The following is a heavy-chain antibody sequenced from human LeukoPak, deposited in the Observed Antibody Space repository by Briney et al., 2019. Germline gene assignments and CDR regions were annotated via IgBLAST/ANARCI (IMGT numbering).Heavy chain of an antibody. Sequence: PGGSLRLSCAASGFTFSSYAMSWVRQAPGKGLEWVSAISGSGGSTYYADSVKGRFTISRDNSKNTLYLQVNSLRAEDTAVYYCARDSGVYYGWFDPWGQGTLVTVSS. CDR2: ISGSGGST. CDR1: GFTFSSYA. D-gene: IGHD3-22*01. J-gene: IGHJ5*02. CDR3: ARDSGVYYGWFDP. V-gene: IGHV3-23*01.